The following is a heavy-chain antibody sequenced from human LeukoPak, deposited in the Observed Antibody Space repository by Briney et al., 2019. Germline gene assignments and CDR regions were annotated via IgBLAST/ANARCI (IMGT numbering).Heavy chain of an antibody. Sequence: SETLSLTCAVYGGSFSGYYWSWIRQPPRKGLEWIGEINHSGSTNYNPSLKSRVTISVDTSKNQFSLKLSSVTAADTAVYYCARGVQESPATIRSWFDPWGQGTLVTVSS. CDR2: INHSGST. CDR1: GGSFSGYY. CDR3: ARGVQESPATIRSWFDP. D-gene: IGHD5-12*01. V-gene: IGHV4-34*01. J-gene: IGHJ5*02.